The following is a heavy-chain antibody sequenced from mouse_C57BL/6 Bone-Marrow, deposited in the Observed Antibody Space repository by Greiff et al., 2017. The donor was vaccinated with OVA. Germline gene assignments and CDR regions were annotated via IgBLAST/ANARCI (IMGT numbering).Heavy chain of an antibody. J-gene: IGHJ2*01. CDR3: ARHVDGYYASLFDY. V-gene: IGHV1-82*01. D-gene: IGHD2-3*01. CDR2: IYPGDGDT. CDR1: GYAFSSSW. Sequence: VQLQQSGPELVKPGASVKISCKASGYAFSSSWMNWVKQRPGKGLEWIGRIYPGDGDTNYNGKFKGKATLTADKSSSTAYMQLSSLTSEDSAVNFCARHVDGYYASLFDYGGQGTTLTVSS.